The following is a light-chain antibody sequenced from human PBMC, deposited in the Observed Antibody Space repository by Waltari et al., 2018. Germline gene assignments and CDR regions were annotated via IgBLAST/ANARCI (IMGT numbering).Light chain of an antibody. Sequence: DIQITQSPSSLSASVGDRVTVTCRASQSINKYLNWYQQKPGKAPKLLIYAASTLESGVPSRFSGSGSGTEFTLTISRLQPEDFATYYCHQTNRNPRTFGQGTKVEIK. V-gene: IGKV1-39*01. CDR2: AAS. CDR3: HQTNRNPRT. CDR1: QSINKY. J-gene: IGKJ1*01.